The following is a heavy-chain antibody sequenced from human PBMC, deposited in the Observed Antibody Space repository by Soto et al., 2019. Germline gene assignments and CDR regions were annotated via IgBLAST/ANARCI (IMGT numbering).Heavy chain of an antibody. CDR2: ISSSSSTI. CDR1: GFTFSSYS. V-gene: IGHV3-48*02. CDR3: ARPHSSSWYNWFDP. Sequence: GGSLRLSCAASGFTFSSYSMNWVRQAPGKGLEWVSYISSSSSTIYYADSVKGRFTISRDNAKNSLYLQMNSLRDEDTAGYYCARPHSSSWYNWFDPWGQGTLVTVSS. J-gene: IGHJ5*02. D-gene: IGHD6-13*01.